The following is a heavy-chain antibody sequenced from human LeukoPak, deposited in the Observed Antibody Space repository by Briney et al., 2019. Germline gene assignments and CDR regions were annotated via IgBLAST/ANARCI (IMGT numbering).Heavy chain of an antibody. D-gene: IGHD3-10*01. CDR3: AQMVRGVNADY. CDR2: ISYDGSNK. V-gene: IGHV3-30*04. CDR1: GFTFSSYA. J-gene: IGHJ4*02. Sequence: GSLRLSCAASGFTFSSYAMHWVRQAPGKGLEWVAVISYDGSNKYYADSVKGRFTISRDNSKNTLYLQMNSLRAEDTAVYYCAQMVRGVNADYWGQGTLVTVSS.